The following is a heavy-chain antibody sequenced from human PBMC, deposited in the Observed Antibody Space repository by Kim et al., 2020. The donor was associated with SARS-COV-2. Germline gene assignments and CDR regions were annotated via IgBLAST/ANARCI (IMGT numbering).Heavy chain of an antibody. CDR3: ARDRLHYPSAAVAGHYYYYGMDV. V-gene: IGHV3-74*01. CDR2: INSDGSST. CDR1: GFTFSSYW. Sequence: GGSLRLSCAASGFTFSSYWMHWVRQAPGKGLVWVSRINSDGSSTSYADSVKGRFTISRDNAKHTLYLQMNSLRAEDTAVYYCARDRLHYPSAAVAGHYYYYGMDVWGEATTVTVSS. D-gene: IGHD6-19*01. J-gene: IGHJ6*04.